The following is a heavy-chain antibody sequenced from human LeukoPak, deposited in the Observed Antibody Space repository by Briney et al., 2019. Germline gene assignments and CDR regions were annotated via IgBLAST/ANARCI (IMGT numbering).Heavy chain of an antibody. CDR2: IWYDGSNK. D-gene: IGHD2-15*01. J-gene: IGHJ3*02. CDR1: GFTFSTYA. Sequence: GGSLRLSCAASGFTFSTYAMYWVRQAPGKGLEWVTVIWYDGSNKYYADSVKGRFTISRDNSKNTLYLQMNSLRADDTAVYYCARGAYCSGGRCPGAFDIWGQGTMVTVSS. CDR3: ARGAYCSGGRCPGAFDI. V-gene: IGHV3-33*01.